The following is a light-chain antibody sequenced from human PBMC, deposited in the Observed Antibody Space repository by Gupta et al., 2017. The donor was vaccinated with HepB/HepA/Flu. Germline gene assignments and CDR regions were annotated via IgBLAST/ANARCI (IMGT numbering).Light chain of an antibody. V-gene: IGKV1-39*01. Sequence: DIQMTQSPSSLSASVGDRVTITCRASQSISSYLNWYQQKPGKAPNLLIYAGSSFQSGVPSRFSGSGSGTDFTLTITSLQPEDFATYYCQQSYITPPTFGQGTKVEIK. CDR1: QSISSY. CDR3: QQSYITPPT. CDR2: AGS. J-gene: IGKJ1*01.